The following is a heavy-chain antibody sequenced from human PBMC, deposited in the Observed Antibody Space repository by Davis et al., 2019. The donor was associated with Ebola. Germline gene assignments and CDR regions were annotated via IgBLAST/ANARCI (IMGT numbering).Heavy chain of an antibody. CDR1: GFTFSSYG. Sequence: PGGSLRLSCAASGFTFSSYGMHWVRQAPGKGLEWVAFIRYDGSDKYYTDSVKGRFTISRDNSKNTLYLQMNSLTAEDTAVYFCLKDVGPIAYYMDVWGKGTTVTVSS. CDR2: IRYDGSDK. J-gene: IGHJ6*03. V-gene: IGHV3-30*02. D-gene: IGHD3-22*01. CDR3: LKDVGPIAYYMDV.